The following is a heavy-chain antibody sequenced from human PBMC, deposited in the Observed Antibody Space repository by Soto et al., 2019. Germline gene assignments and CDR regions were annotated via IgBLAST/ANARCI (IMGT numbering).Heavy chain of an antibody. CDR2: IYHSGST. D-gene: IGHD3-22*01. CDR3: ARLGAYYQALDS. V-gene: IGHV4-30-2*01. J-gene: IGHJ4*02. CDR1: GGSISSGGYS. Sequence: SETLSLTCAVSGGSISSGGYSWSWIRQPPGKGLEWIGYIYHSGSTYYNPSLKSRITISLDTSQNEVSLKLSSVTAADTAVYYCARLGAYYQALDSWGQGTLVTVSS.